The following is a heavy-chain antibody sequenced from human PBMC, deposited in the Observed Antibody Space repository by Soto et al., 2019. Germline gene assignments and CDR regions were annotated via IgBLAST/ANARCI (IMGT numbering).Heavy chain of an antibody. V-gene: IGHV1-2*04. Sequence: ASVKVSCKAFGYTFTGYYMHWVRQAPGQGLEWMGWINPRSGGTNYAQKFQDWVTMTRDTSISTAYMELRRLTSDDTAVYYYARDLAVAGTKDAFDIWGQGTMVTVSS. J-gene: IGHJ3*02. CDR1: GYTFTGYY. CDR2: INPRSGGT. D-gene: IGHD6-19*01. CDR3: ARDLAVAGTKDAFDI.